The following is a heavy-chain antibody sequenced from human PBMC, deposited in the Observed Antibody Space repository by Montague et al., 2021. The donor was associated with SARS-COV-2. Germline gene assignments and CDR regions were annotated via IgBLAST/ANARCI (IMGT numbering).Heavy chain of an antibody. CDR3: AKDVVVTAIGPQGAFDV. CDR2: VSFGGDPT. CDR1: GFTFSSYA. D-gene: IGHD2-21*02. J-gene: IGHJ3*01. Sequence: SLRLSCAASGFTFSSYAMTWVRQAPGKGLEWVSAVSFGGDPTYTAESVKGRFTISRDNSKNTLYLQMDSLRADDTAVYFCAKDVVVTAIGPQGAFDVWGQGTMVTVSS. V-gene: IGHV3-23*01.